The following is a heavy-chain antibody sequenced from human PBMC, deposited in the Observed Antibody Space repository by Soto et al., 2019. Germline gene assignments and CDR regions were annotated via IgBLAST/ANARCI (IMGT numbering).Heavy chain of an antibody. CDR3: ARDRLYYDSSGYQPMADY. V-gene: IGHV3-33*01. D-gene: IGHD3-22*01. CDR2: IWYDGSNK. CDR1: GFTFSSYG. J-gene: IGHJ4*02. Sequence: PGGSLRLSCAASGFTFSSYGMHWVRQAPGKGLEWVAVIWYDGSNKYYADSVKGRFTISRDNSKNTLYLQMNSLRAEDTAVYYCARDRLYYDSSGYQPMADYWGQGTLVTSPQ.